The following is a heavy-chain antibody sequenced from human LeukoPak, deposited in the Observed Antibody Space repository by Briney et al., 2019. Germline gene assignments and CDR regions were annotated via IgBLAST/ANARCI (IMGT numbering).Heavy chain of an antibody. Sequence: GGSLRLSCAASGFTFSSYSMNWVRQAPGKGLEWVSSISSSSYIYYADSVKGRFTISRDNAKNSLYLQMNSLRAEDTAVYYCARDGRFLEWLFDYWGQGTLVTVSS. CDR1: GFTFSSYS. D-gene: IGHD3-3*01. J-gene: IGHJ4*02. CDR3: ARDGRFLEWLFDY. V-gene: IGHV3-21*01. CDR2: ISSSSYI.